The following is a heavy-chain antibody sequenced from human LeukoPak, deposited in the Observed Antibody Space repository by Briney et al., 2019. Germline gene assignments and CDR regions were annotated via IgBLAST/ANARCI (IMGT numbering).Heavy chain of an antibody. J-gene: IGHJ4*02. Sequence: PGGSLRLSCAASGFTVSSNYMSWVRQAPGKGLEWVSVIYSGGSTYYADSVKGRFTISRDNSKNTLYLQMYSLRAEDTAVYYCARDSAAAGIFDYWGQGTLVTVSS. D-gene: IGHD6-13*01. CDR2: IYSGGST. V-gene: IGHV3-66*02. CDR3: ARDSAAAGIFDY. CDR1: GFTVSSNY.